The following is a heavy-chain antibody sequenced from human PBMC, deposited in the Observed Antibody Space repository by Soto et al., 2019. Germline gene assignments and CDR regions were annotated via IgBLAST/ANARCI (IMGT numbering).Heavy chain of an antibody. J-gene: IGHJ3*02. CDR1: GYTFTAYH. V-gene: IGHV1-46*04. Sequence: QVQLVQSGAEVKKPGASVKVSCKASGYTFTAYHIHWVRQAPGQGPEWVGTINPGEGYTTYGQKLQGRLTLTKDTSTSTLYMELSSLRPDDTAIYYRARAVVVVTSATVAFDIWGQGTLVTVSS. CDR3: ARAVVVVTSATVAFDI. CDR2: INPGEGYT. D-gene: IGHD2-21*02.